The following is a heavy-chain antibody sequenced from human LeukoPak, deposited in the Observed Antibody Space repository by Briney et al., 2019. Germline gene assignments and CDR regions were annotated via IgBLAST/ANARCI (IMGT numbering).Heavy chain of an antibody. CDR2: INHSGST. V-gene: IGHV4-34*01. D-gene: IGHD5-18*01. CDR3: ARVGGYSYGLDY. Sequence: SETLSLTCAVYGGSFSDNFWTWIRQPPGKGLEWIGQINHSGSTNYNPSLKSRVTISVDTSKNQFSLKLSSVTAADTAVYYCARVGGYSYGLDYWGQGTLVTVSS. J-gene: IGHJ4*02. CDR1: GGSFSDNF.